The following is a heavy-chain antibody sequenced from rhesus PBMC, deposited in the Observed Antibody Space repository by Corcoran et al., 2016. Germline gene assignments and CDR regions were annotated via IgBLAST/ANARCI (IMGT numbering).Heavy chain of an antibody. D-gene: IGHD3-3*01. J-gene: IGHJ5-1*01. V-gene: IGHV4-73*01. CDR3: ARVGYNFWTGFDV. CDR2: IYGSSAGT. CDR1: GGSISGYYY. Sequence: QVKLQQWGEGLVKPSETLSLTCAVYGGSISGYYYWSWIRQPPGKGLEWIGYIYGSSAGTNYNPSLQNRVTISKDTSKDQFSLKLSSVAAAATAVYYCARVGYNFWTGFDVWGPGVLVTVSS.